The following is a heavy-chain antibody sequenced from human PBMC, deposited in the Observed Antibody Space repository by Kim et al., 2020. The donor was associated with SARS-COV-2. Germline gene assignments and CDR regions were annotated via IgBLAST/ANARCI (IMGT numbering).Heavy chain of an antibody. V-gene: IGHV3-7*01. CDR2: IKQDGSEK. CDR3: ARDVYYDYVWGSYRYWPSSGVAY. D-gene: IGHD3-16*02. CDR1: GFTFSSYW. J-gene: IGHJ4*02. Sequence: GGSPRLSCAASGFTFSSYWMSWVRQAPGKGLEWVANIKQDGSEKYYVDSVKGRFTISRDNAKNSLYLQMNSLRAEDTAVYYCARDVYYDYVWGSYRYWPSSGVAYWGQGTLVTVSS.